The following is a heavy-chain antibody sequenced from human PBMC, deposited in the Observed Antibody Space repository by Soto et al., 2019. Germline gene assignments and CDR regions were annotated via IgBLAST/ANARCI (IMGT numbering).Heavy chain of an antibody. Sequence: VKVSCKASGGTFSSYAISWVRQAPGQGLEWMGGIIPIFGTANYAQKFQGRVTITADKSTSTAYMELSSLRSEDTAVYYCASNGGYSYGYLPQRYYYYYGMDVWGQGTTVTVSS. CDR1: GGTFSSYA. J-gene: IGHJ6*02. CDR3: ASNGGYSYGYLPQRYYYYYGMDV. CDR2: IIPIFGTA. D-gene: IGHD5-18*01. V-gene: IGHV1-69*06.